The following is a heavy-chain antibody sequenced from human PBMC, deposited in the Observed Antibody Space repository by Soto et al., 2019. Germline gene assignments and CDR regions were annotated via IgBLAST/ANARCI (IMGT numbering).Heavy chain of an antibody. J-gene: IGHJ4*02. D-gene: IGHD1-26*01. CDR1: GGSISVYY. CDR3: ARGVGSSPPRY. CDR2: IYASGSP. V-gene: IGHV4-59*01. Sequence: SETLSLTCTISGGSISVYYWSWVRQPPGHELEWIGYIYASGSPYYNPSLRSRVTISADTSKDQISLKLTSPTAADTAVYYCARGVGSSPPRYWGRGTLVTVSS.